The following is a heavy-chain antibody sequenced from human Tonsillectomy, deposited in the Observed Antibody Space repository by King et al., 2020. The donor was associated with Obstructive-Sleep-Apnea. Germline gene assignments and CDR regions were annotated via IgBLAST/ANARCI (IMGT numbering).Heavy chain of an antibody. V-gene: IGHV3-30-3*01. Sequence: VQLVESGGGVVQPGRFLRLSCAASGFTFSSYAMHWVRQAPGKGLEWVAVISYDGSNNYYADSVKVRFTISRDNSKNTLYLQMNSLRAEDKAVYYCARDNGILWFGESPYYYYGMDVWGQGTTVTVSS. CDR3: ARDNGILWFGESPYYYYGMDV. CDR2: ISYDGSNN. D-gene: IGHD3-10*01. CDR1: GFTFSSYA. J-gene: IGHJ6*02.